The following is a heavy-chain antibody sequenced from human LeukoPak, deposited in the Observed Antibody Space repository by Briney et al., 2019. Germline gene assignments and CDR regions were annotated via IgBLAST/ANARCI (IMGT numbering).Heavy chain of an antibody. V-gene: IGHV3-30*18. CDR3: AKGGDYEYYYGMDV. J-gene: IGHJ6*02. D-gene: IGHD4-17*01. Sequence: PGGSLRLSCAASGFTFSSYGMHWVRQAPGKGLEWVAVISYDGSNKYYADSVKGRFTISRDNSKNTLYLQMNSLRAEDTAVYYCAKGGDYEYYYGMDVWGQGTTVTVSS. CDR1: GFTFSSYG. CDR2: ISYDGSNK.